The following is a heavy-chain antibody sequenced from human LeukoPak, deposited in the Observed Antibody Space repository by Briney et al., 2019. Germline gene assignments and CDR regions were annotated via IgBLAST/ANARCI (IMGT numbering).Heavy chain of an antibody. V-gene: IGHV3-20*04. CDR3: ARGGFGSAWGQDY. CDR1: GFTFSDYY. J-gene: IGHJ4*02. D-gene: IGHD3-3*01. CDR2: INWNGGST. Sequence: RPGGSLRLSCAASGFTFSDYYMSWIRQAPGKGLEWVSGINWNGGSTGYADSVKGRFTISRDNAKNSLYLQMNSLRAEDTALYYCARGGFGSAWGQDYWGQGTLVTVSS.